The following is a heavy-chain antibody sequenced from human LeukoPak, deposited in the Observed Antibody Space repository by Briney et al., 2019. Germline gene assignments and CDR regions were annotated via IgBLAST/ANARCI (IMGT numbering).Heavy chain of an antibody. Sequence: GGSLRLSCAASGFTFSDYYMSWIRQAPGKGLEWLSYISGSGDDTNYADSVRGRFTISRDNAKNSLYLQMNSLRVEDTAVYYCARDPRTVRIWGQGTLVTVSS. CDR1: GFTFSDYY. CDR3: ARDPRTVRI. V-gene: IGHV3-11*06. CDR2: ISGSGDDT. D-gene: IGHD1-1*01. J-gene: IGHJ4*02.